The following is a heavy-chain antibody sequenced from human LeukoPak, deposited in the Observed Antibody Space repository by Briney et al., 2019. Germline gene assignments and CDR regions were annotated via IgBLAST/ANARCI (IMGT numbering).Heavy chain of an antibody. CDR2: IYYSGST. D-gene: IGHD6-19*01. CDR3: ARDRYVSSGYFDY. Sequence: SETLSLTCTVSGGSISSSSYYWGWIRQPPGKGLEWIGSIYYSGSTYYNPSLKSRVTISVDTSKNQFSLKLSSVTAADTAVYYCARDRYVSSGYFDYWGQGTLVTVSS. CDR1: GGSISSSSYY. J-gene: IGHJ4*02. V-gene: IGHV4-39*07.